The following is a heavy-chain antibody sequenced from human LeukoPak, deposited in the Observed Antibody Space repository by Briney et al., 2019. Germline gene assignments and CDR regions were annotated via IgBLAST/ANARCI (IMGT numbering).Heavy chain of an antibody. Sequence: PGGSVRLSCVASGFTFSGHWMHWVRQVPGKGLVAVARIAPDGSATTYADSVKGRFTISRDNAKNTLYLEMNSLTAEDTALSYCTRSGYYNGYDYWGQGTLVTVSS. CDR1: GFTFSGHW. CDR2: IAPDGSAT. D-gene: IGHD3-10*01. V-gene: IGHV3-74*03. J-gene: IGHJ4*02. CDR3: TRSGYYNGYDY.